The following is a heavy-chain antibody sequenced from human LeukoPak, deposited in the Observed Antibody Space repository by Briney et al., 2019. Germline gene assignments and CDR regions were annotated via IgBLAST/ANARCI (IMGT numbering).Heavy chain of an antibody. D-gene: IGHD5-18*01. V-gene: IGHV4-34*01. CDR2: INHSGST. CDR1: GGSFSGYY. J-gene: IGHJ5*02. Sequence: SETLSLTCAVYGGSFSGYYWSWIRQPPGKGLEWIGEINHSGSTNYNPSLKRRVTISVDTSKNQFSLKLSSVTAADTAVYYCARGYSYGYSWFDPWGQGTLVTVSS. CDR3: ARGYSYGYSWFDP.